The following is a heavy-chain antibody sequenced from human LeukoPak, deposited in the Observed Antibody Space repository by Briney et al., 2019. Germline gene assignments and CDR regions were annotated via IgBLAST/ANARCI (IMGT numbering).Heavy chain of an antibody. V-gene: IGHV1-8*01. CDR1: GYTFTSYD. Sequence: ASVKVSCKASGYTFTSYDINWVRQATGQGLEWLGWMNPNSGNTGYAQKFQGRVTMTRNTSISTAYMELSSLRSEDTAVYYCARSKYYYDSSGYYYGSYYYYMDAWGKGTTVTVSS. D-gene: IGHD3-22*01. CDR3: ARSKYYYDSSGYYYGSYYYYMDA. CDR2: MNPNSGNT. J-gene: IGHJ6*03.